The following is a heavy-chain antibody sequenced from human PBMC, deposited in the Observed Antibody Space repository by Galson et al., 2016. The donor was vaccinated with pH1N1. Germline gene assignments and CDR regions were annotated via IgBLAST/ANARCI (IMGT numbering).Heavy chain of an antibody. V-gene: IGHV5-51*01. Sequence: QSGAEVKKSGESLKISCKGSGYSFKSYWTAWVRQMPGKGLEWMGIIYPGDSDTRYSPSFLGQVIMSADKSISTAFLQWSSLNASDTAMYYCARRGINGTDFWGQGTLVTVSS. CDR2: IYPGDSDT. J-gene: IGHJ4*02. CDR3: ARRGINGTDF. CDR1: GYSFKSYW. D-gene: IGHD1/OR15-1a*01.